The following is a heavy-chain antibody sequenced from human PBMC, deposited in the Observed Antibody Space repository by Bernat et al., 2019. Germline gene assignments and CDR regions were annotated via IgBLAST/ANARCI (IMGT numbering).Heavy chain of an antibody. CDR2: ISWNSGSI. CDR3: AKDGGGQHNGMDV. Sequence: EVQLVESGGGLVQPGRSLRLSCAASGFTFDDYAMHWVRQAPGKGLEWVSGISWNSGSIGYADSVKGRFTISRDNAKNSLYLQMNSLRAEDTALYYCAKDGGGQHNGMDVWGQGTTVTVSS. CDR1: GFTFDDYA. D-gene: IGHD6-13*01. J-gene: IGHJ6*02. V-gene: IGHV3-9*01.